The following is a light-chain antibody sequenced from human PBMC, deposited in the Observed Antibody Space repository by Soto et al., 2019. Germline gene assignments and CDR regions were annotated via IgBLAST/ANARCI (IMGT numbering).Light chain of an antibody. CDR1: SSDVGNYNY. V-gene: IGLV2-8*01. J-gene: IGLJ3*02. CDR2: QVN. CDR3: TSYSGVNQVL. Sequence: QSVLTQPPSASGSPGQSVTISCTGTSSDVGNYNYVSWYQQHPGKAPRLMIYQVNKRPSGVPDRFSGSKSGNTASLTVSGIQAEDEADYYCTSYSGVNQVLFGGGTKLTVL.